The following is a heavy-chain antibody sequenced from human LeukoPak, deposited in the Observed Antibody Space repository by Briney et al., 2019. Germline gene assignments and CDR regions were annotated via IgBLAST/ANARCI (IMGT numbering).Heavy chain of an antibody. CDR2: IYTSGSN. J-gene: IGHJ3*02. D-gene: IGHD3-9*01. CDR3: ARAFVPYYDILTGYYKHPIDAFDI. CDR1: GGSISSGSYY. Sequence: SETLSLTCTVSGGSISSGSYYWSWIRQPAGKGLEWIGRIYTSGSNNSNPSLKSRVTMPIDTSKNQFSLMLSSVTAADTAVYYCARAFVPYYDILTGYYKHPIDAFDIWGPGTMVTVSS. V-gene: IGHV4-61*02.